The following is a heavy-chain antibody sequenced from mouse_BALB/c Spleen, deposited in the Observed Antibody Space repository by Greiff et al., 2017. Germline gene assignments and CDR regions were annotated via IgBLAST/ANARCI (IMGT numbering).Heavy chain of an antibody. D-gene: IGHD4-1*01. J-gene: IGHJ2*01. Sequence: VQLVESGPGLVAPSQSLSITCTVSGFSLTSYGVHWVRQPPGKGLEWLGVIWAGGSTNYNSALMSRLSISKDNSKSQVFLKMNSLQTDDTAMYYCARSGKSYYFDYWGQGTTLTVSS. CDR2: IWAGGST. V-gene: IGHV2-9*02. CDR3: ARSGKSYYFDY. CDR1: GFSLTSYG.